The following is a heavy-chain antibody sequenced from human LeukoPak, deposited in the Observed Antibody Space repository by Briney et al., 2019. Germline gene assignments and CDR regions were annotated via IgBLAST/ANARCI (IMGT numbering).Heavy chain of an antibody. V-gene: IGHV4-4*09. CDR1: GGSISSYY. Sequence: SQTLSLTCTVSGGSISSYYRSWIRQPPGKGLEWIGYIYTSGSTNYNPSLKSRVTISVDTSKNQFSLKLSSVTAADTAVYYCARHAGIAARLRYFDYWGQGTLVTVSS. D-gene: IGHD6-6*01. CDR2: IYTSGST. J-gene: IGHJ4*02. CDR3: ARHAGIAARLRYFDY.